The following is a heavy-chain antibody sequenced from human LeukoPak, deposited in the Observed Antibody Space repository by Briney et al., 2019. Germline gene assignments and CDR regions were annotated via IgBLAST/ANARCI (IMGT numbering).Heavy chain of an antibody. CDR3: ARVRVATTGRYDALNL. CDR1: GFTFSSYW. J-gene: IGHJ3*01. D-gene: IGHD5-12*01. Sequence: PGGSLRLSCAASGFTFSSYWMSWVRQAPGKGLVWVANIKQDGSEKYYVDSVKGRFIISRDNAKNSLYLQMNTLRADDTALYYCARVRVATTGRYDALNLWGQGTMVTVSS. V-gene: IGHV3-7*01. CDR2: IKQDGSEK.